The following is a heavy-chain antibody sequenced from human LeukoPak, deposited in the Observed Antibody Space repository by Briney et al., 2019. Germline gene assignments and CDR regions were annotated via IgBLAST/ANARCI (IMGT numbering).Heavy chain of an antibody. Sequence: SETLSLTCSVSGGSISSYYWSWIRQPAGKGLEWIGRIYTSGSTNYNPSLKSRVTMSVDSSKNQFSLKLSSVTAADTAVYYCARATGCTSTSCYNWFDPWGQGTLVTVSS. V-gene: IGHV4-4*07. CDR3: ARATGCTSTSCYNWFDP. J-gene: IGHJ5*02. D-gene: IGHD2-2*01. CDR2: IYTSGST. CDR1: GGSISSYY.